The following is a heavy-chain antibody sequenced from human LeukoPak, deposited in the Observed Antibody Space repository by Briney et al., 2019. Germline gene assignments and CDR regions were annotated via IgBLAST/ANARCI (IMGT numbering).Heavy chain of an antibody. CDR2: INPNSGGT. V-gene: IGHV1-2*02. J-gene: IGHJ4*02. D-gene: IGHD6-13*01. CDR1: GYSLTGYY. CDR3: ARGFGQQLVRNDY. Sequence: ASVKVSCKASGYSLTGYYMHWVRQAPGQGLEWMGWINPNSGGTNYAPKFQGRVTMTRDTSISTAYMELSRLRSDDTAVYYCARGFGQQLVRNDYWGQGTLVTVSS.